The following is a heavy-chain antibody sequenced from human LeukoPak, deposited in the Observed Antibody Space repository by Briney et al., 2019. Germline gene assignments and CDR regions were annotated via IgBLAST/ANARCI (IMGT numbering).Heavy chain of an antibody. CDR1: GFTFSTYG. V-gene: IGHV3-30-3*01. J-gene: IGHJ4*02. CDR2: VAYDGSNE. Sequence: GGSLRLSCQVSGFTFSTYGMNWVRQPPGKGLDWVASVAYDGSNEYYAAPVKGRFTTSRDNSKNMSYLQMNSLRAEATAVCFCASASEGVTILGVVDYFDSWGPGTLVTVSS. D-gene: IGHD3-3*01. CDR3: ASASEGVTILGVVDYFDS.